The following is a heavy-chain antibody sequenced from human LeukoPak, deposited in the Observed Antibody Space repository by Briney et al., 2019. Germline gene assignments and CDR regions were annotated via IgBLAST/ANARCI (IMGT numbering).Heavy chain of an antibody. V-gene: IGHV3-66*01. J-gene: IGHJ4*02. CDR2: IYSGGST. CDR1: GFTVSSNY. D-gene: IGHD3-10*01. CDR3: ARDVITMVRGVVN. Sequence: PGGSLRLSCAASGFTVSSNYMSWVRQAPGKGLEWVSIIYSGGSTYYADSVKGRFTISRDNSKNTLYLQMNSLRAEDTAVYYCARDVITMVRGVVNWGQGTLVTVSS.